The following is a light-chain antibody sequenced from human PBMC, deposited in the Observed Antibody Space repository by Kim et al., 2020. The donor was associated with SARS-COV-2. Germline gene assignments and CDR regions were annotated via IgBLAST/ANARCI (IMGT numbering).Light chain of an antibody. CDR2: GVS. CDR1: QSVSIN. Sequence: DIELTQSPSALSASVGDRVTITCRATQSVSINLNWYQQRPGKAPRLLTYGVSTLQSGVPSRFSGSGSGTGFTLTISSLQPEDFAIYYCQQTFSTRYSFGQGTKLEIK. V-gene: IGKV1-39*01. CDR3: QQTFSTRYS. J-gene: IGKJ2*03.